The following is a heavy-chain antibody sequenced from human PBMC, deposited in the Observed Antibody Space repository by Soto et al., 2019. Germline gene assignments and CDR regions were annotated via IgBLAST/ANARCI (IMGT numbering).Heavy chain of an antibody. CDR1: GASVSSGNYY. Sequence: SENLCVTCTVSGASVSSGNYYWTWIRQPPGKGLEWIGFIYHSGSTYYNPSLNSRVTISLDTSKSQFSLRLSYVTTADTAVYYCDRAPPFLGSRLAHWGHGNLVTVSS. V-gene: IGHV4-61*01. D-gene: IGHD1-26*01. CDR2: IYHSGST. J-gene: IGHJ4*01. CDR3: DRAPPFLGSRLAH.